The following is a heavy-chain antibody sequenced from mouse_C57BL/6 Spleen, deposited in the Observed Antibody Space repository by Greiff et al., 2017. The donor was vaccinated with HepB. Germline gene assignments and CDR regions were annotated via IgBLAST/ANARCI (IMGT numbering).Heavy chain of an antibody. J-gene: IGHJ2*01. V-gene: IGHV1-82*01. CDR3: TRGDYGSFDY. D-gene: IGHD1-1*01. CDR1: GYAFSSSW. Sequence: VQLQQSGPELVKPGASVKISCTASGYAFSSSWMHWVKQRPGKGLEWIGRIYPGDGDTNYNGKFKGKATLTADKYSSTAYMQLSSLTSEDSAVYFSTRGDYGSFDYWGQGTTLTVSS. CDR2: IYPGDGDT.